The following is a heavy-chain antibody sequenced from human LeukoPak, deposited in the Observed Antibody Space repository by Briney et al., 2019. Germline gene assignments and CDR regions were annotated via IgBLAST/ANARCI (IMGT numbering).Heavy chain of an antibody. J-gene: IGHJ4*02. Sequence: GGSLRHSCAASGFTFINYAMTWVREAPGKGLEWVSSIIGNGGATYYADSVKGRFTISRDNSQHTLHMQMSSLRDDDTAVYYCAKDPRYYYDSPADHWGQGTLVTVSS. CDR2: IIGNGGAT. D-gene: IGHD3-22*01. V-gene: IGHV3-23*01. CDR1: GFTFINYA. CDR3: AKDPRYYYDSPADH.